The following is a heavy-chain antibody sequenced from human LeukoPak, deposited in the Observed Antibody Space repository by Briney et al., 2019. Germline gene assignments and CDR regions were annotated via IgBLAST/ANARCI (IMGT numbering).Heavy chain of an antibody. Sequence: SVKVSCKASGGTFSSYAISWVRQAPGQGLEWMGGIIPIFGTANYAQKFQGRVTITADESTSTAYMELSSLRSEDTAVYYCARDSSHTAMGRYGMDVWGKGTTVTVSS. CDR2: IIPIFGTA. D-gene: IGHD5-18*01. CDR3: ARDSSHTAMGRYGMDV. J-gene: IGHJ6*01. CDR1: GGTFSSYA. V-gene: IGHV1-69*01.